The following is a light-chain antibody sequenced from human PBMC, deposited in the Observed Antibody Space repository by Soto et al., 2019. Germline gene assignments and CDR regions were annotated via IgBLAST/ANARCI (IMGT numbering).Light chain of an antibody. CDR2: GAS. CDR3: RQHCSSLPLT. CDR1: QSVSSSY. V-gene: IGKV3-20*01. Sequence: VVTQSPGTLSLSPGERATLSCRASQSVSSSYLAWDQHKTGQAPSLLIYGASSRATGSTDRLCSSRSATDFALPTSSLVHADVAVYYCRQHCSSLPLTFGPGTKVDIK. J-gene: IGKJ3*01.